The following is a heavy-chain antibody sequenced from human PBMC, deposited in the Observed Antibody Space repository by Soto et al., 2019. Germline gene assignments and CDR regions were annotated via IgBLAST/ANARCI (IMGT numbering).Heavy chain of an antibody. CDR2: IYYSGST. CDR3: ASKGNYYDAYDY. Sequence: PSETLSLTCTVSGGSISSGGYYWSWIRQHPGKGLEWIGYIYYSGSTYYNPSLKSRVTISVDTSKNQFSLKLSSVTAADTAVYYCASKGNYYDAYDYWGQGTLVTVSS. J-gene: IGHJ4*02. D-gene: IGHD3-22*01. V-gene: IGHV4-31*03. CDR1: GGSISSGGYY.